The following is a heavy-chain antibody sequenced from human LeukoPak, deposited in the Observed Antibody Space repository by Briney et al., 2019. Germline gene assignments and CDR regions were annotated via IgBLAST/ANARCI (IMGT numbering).Heavy chain of an antibody. J-gene: IGHJ5*02. V-gene: IGHV1-2*02. CDR2: INPNSGGT. CDR1: GYTFSGYY. CDR3: ARVISWSGNAAVLGMENWFDP. Sequence: ASVKVSCKASGYTFSGYYMHWVRQAPGQGLEWMGWINPNSGGTNYAQKFQGRVTMTRDTSISTAYMELSRLRSDDTAVYYCARVISWSGNAAVLGMENWFDPWGQGTLVTVSS. D-gene: IGHD3-3*01.